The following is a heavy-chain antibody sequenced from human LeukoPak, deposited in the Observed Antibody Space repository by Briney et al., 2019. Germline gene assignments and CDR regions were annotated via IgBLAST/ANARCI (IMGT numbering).Heavy chain of an antibody. D-gene: IGHD6-13*01. J-gene: IGHJ4*02. Sequence: GGSLRLSCEASGFTVSSNYMSWVRQAPGKGLEWVSVIYSGGDTYYADSVKGRFTISRDDSKNTLYLQMNSLRAEDTAVYYCARRGQQYYFDYWGQGTLVTVSS. CDR1: GFTVSSNY. V-gene: IGHV3-53*01. CDR2: IYSGGDT. CDR3: ARRGQQYYFDY.